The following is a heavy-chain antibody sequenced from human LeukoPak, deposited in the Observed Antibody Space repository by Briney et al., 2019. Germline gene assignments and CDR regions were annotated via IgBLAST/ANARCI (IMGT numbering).Heavy chain of an antibody. J-gene: IGHJ5*02. Sequence: ASVKVSCKASGYTFTGYYMHWVRQAPGQGLEWMGWINPNSGGTNYAQKFQGRVTMTRDTSISTAYMELSRLRSDDTAVYYCARHVRGVISSWFDPWGQGTLVTVSS. CDR1: GYTFTGYY. CDR3: ARHVRGVISSWFDP. D-gene: IGHD3-10*02. V-gene: IGHV1-2*02. CDR2: INPNSGGT.